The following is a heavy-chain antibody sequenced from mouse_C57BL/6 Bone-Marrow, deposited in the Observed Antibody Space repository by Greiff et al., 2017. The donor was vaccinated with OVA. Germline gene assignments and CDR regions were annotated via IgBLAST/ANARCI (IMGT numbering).Heavy chain of an antibody. V-gene: IGHV1-26*01. CDR1: GYTFTDYY. D-gene: IGHD1-1*01. CDR3: ARGNYYYGSRKGYFDY. CDR2: INPNNGGT. Sequence: EVQLQQSGPELVKPGASVKISCKASGYTFTDYYMNWVKQSPGKSLEWIGDINPNNGGTSYNQKFKGKATLTVDKSSSTAYMELRSLTSEDSAVYYCARGNYYYGSRKGYFDYWGQGTTLTVSS. J-gene: IGHJ2*01.